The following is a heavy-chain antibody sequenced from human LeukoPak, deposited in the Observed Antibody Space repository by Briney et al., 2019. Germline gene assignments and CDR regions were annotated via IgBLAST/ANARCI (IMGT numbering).Heavy chain of an antibody. CDR3: ARSLGSGFPFEY. Sequence: PSETLSLTCTVSGGSISSSSYYWGWIRQPPGKGLEWIGSIYYSGSTYYNPSLKSRVTISVDTSKNQFSLQLNSVTAADTAVYYCARSLGSGFPFEYWGQGTLVTVSS. CDR2: IYYSGST. D-gene: IGHD6-25*01. J-gene: IGHJ4*02. V-gene: IGHV4-39*01. CDR1: GGSISSSSYY.